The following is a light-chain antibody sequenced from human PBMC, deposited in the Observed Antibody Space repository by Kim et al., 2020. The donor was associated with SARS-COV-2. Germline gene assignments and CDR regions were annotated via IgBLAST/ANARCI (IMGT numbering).Light chain of an antibody. CDR2: RNN. CDR3: AAWDDSLRGV. CDR1: SSNIGSNY. J-gene: IGLJ3*02. V-gene: IGLV1-47*01. Sequence: PGQRVNISCSGSSSNIGSNYVYWYQQLPGTAPKRLIYRNNQRPSGVPDRFSGSKSGTSASLAISGLRSEDEADYYCAAWDDSLRGVFGGGTKLTVL.